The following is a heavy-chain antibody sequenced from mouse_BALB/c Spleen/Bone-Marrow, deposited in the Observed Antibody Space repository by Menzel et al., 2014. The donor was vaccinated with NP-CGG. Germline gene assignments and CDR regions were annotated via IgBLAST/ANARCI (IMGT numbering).Heavy chain of an antibody. J-gene: IGHJ4*01. Sequence: VQLQQSGPELVKPGASVKISCKASEYTFTDYNMHWVKQSHGKSLEWIGYIYPYSGGTGYNQKFKSKATLTVDDSSFTAYMELRSLTTEDSADYYCARSGIPYAMDYWGQGTSVTVSS. V-gene: IGHV1S29*02. CDR3: ARSGIPYAMDY. D-gene: IGHD5-2*01. CDR2: IYPYSGGT. CDR1: EYTFTDYN.